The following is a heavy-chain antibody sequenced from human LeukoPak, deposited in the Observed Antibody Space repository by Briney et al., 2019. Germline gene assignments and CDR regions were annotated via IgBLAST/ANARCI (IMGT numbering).Heavy chain of an antibody. CDR2: IYYSGST. CDR3: ARERGDLDY. Sequence: SETLSLTCTVSGGSISSSSYYWGWIRQPPGKGLEWIGSIYYSGSTYYNPSLKSRVTISVDTSKNQFSLKLSSVTAADTAMYYCARERGDLDYWGQGTLVTVSS. J-gene: IGHJ4*02. CDR1: GGSISSSSYY. D-gene: IGHD2-21*01. V-gene: IGHV4-39*07.